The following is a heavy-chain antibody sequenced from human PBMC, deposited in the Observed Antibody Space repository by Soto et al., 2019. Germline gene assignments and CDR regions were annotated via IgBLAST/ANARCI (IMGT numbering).Heavy chain of an antibody. V-gene: IGHV5-10-1*01. CDR2: IDPSDSYT. CDR3: ARPGYASSGFGYYYYGMDV. J-gene: IGHJ6*02. D-gene: IGHD3-22*01. Sequence: GESLKISCKGSGYSFTSYWISWVRQMPGKGLEWMGRIDPSDSYTNYSPSFQGHVTISADKSISTAYLQWSSLKASDTAMYYCARPGYASSGFGYYYYGMDVWGQGTTVTVSS. CDR1: GYSFTSYW.